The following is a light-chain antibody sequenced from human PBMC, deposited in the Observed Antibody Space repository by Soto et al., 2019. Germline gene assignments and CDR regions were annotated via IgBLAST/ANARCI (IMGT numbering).Light chain of an antibody. Sequence: DIQMTQSPSSLSASVGDRVTITCRASQGIDTYLAWYQQKPVQVPKLLIYAASTLQSGVPSRFSGSGSATDFTLTISSLQPEDVATYFCQKYTRAPFTFGPGTKVDIK. CDR3: QKYTRAPFT. V-gene: IGKV1-27*01. J-gene: IGKJ3*01. CDR2: AAS. CDR1: QGIDTY.